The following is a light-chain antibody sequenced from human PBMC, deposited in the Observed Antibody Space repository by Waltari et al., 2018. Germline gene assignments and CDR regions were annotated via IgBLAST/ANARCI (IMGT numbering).Light chain of an antibody. CDR3: QQYDNWPPLT. J-gene: IGKJ4*01. Sequence: EVVMTQSPATLSVSPGERATLSCRASQSINRNLAWYQQKPGQAPSLLIYGASTRATGIPARFSGSGSGTDFTLTSNSLQSEDFAVYYCQQYDNWPPLTFGGGTKVEIK. CDR1: QSINRN. V-gene: IGKV3-15*01. CDR2: GAS.